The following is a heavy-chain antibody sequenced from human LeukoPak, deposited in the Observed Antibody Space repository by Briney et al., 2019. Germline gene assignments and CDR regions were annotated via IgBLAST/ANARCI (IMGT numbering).Heavy chain of an antibody. Sequence: GGSLRLSCAASGFTFSDYYMSWIRQAPGKGLEWVSYISSSGSTIYYADSVKGRFTISRDNAKNSLYLQMNSLGAEDTAVYYCARIPLGYSGYEYYFDYWGQGTLVTVSS. CDR2: ISSSGSTI. CDR1: GFTFSDYY. V-gene: IGHV3-11*01. CDR3: ARIPLGYSGYEYYFDY. J-gene: IGHJ4*02. D-gene: IGHD5-12*01.